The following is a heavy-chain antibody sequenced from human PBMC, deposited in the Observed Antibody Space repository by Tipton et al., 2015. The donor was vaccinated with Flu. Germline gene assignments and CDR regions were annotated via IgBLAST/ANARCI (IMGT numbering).Heavy chain of an antibody. CDR1: GGSISSFY. D-gene: IGHD6-13*01. CDR2: IYYTGIT. CDR3: ARQGGYSSPPGVH. V-gene: IGHV4-59*08. Sequence: TLSLTCTVSGGSISSFYWSWIRQPPGNGLEWIGYIYYTGITNYNPSLKSRVTISVDTSKDQFSLKLSSVTAADTAVYYCARQGGYSSPPGVHWGQGTLVTVSA. J-gene: IGHJ4*02.